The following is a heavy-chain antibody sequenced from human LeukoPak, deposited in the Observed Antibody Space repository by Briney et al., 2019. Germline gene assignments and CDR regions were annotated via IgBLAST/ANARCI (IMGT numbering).Heavy chain of an antibody. J-gene: IGHJ6*03. CDR2: IYYSGST. V-gene: IGHV4-59*11. Sequence: PSETLSLTCTVSGGSISSHYWSWIRQPPGKGLEWIGYIYYSGSTNYNPSLKSRATISVDTSKNQFSLKLSSVTAADTAVYYCASREKYYYYMDVWGKGTTVTVSS. CDR1: GGSISSHY. CDR3: ASREKYYYYMDV.